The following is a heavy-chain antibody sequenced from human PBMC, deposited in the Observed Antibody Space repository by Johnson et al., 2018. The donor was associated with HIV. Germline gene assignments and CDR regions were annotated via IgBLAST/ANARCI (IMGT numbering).Heavy chain of an antibody. Sequence: VQLVESGGGLVQPGGSLRLSCAASGFTFSSYWMSWVRQAPGKGLEWVANIKQDGSEKYYVDSVKGRFTISRDNAKNSLYMQMNSLRAEDTAVYYCARAPYRISWYEPDDAFDIWGQGTMVTVSS. CDR1: GFTFSSYW. CDR2: IKQDGSEK. J-gene: IGHJ3*02. CDR3: ARAPYRISWYEPDDAFDI. D-gene: IGHD6-19*01. V-gene: IGHV3-7*05.